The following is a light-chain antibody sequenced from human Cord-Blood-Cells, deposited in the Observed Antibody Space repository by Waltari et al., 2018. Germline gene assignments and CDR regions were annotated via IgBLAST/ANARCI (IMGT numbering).Light chain of an antibody. CDR1: QSVLYSSNNKNY. CDR2: WAS. V-gene: IGKV4-1*01. CDR3: QQYYSTPYT. J-gene: IGKJ2*01. Sequence: DIVMTQSPDPLAVSLGERATINCKSSQSVLYSSNNKNYLAWYQQKPGQPPKLLIYWASTRESGVPDRFSGSGSGTDFTRTISSLQAEDVAVYYCQQYYSTPYTFGQGTKLEIK.